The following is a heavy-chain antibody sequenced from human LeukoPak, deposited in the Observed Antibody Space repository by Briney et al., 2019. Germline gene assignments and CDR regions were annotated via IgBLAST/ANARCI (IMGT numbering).Heavy chain of an antibody. CDR1: GYTFSIYG. Sequence: GASVKVSCKASGYTFSIYGISWVRQAPGQGLELMGWISGDTGNTRYAQEFEGRVTMTTDTSTSTAYMELRSLRSDDTAVHYCGRDVVWSVRGYYYYGMDVWGQGTTVTVSS. CDR2: ISGDTGNT. J-gene: IGHJ6*02. CDR3: GRDVVWSVRGYYYYGMDV. D-gene: IGHD3-10*01. V-gene: IGHV1-18*01.